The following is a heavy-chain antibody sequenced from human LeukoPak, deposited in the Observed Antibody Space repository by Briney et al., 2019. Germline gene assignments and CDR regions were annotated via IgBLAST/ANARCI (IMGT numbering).Heavy chain of an antibody. V-gene: IGHV3-23*01. D-gene: IGHD3-16*01. CDR3: SKGGSSDLWGHLDC. CDR1: GFTFSSFA. CDR2: ISGSGGST. Sequence: GGSLRLSCAASGFTFSSFAMSWVRQTPGKGLGWVSTISGSGGSTYYADSVKGRSTISRDNSKNTLYLQMNSLRAEDTAMYYCSKGGSSDLWGHLDCWGQGTQVTVSS. J-gene: IGHJ4*02.